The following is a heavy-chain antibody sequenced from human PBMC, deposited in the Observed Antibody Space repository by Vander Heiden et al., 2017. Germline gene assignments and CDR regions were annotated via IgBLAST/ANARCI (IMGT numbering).Heavy chain of an antibody. CDR1: GDRVSSNSAA. J-gene: IGHJ4*02. V-gene: IGHV6-1*01. Sequence: QVQLQQSGPGLVKPSQPLSPTCSLPGDRVSSNSAAWNWIRQSPSRGLEWLGRTYYRSKWYNDYAVSVKSRITINPDTSKNQFSLQLNSVTPEDTAVYYCAREWATTFDYWGQGTLVTVSS. D-gene: IGHD1-1*01. CDR3: AREWATTFDY. CDR2: TYYRSKWYN.